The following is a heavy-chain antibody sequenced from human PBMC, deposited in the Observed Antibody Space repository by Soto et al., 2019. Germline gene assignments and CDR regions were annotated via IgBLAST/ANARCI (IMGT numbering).Heavy chain of an antibody. V-gene: IGHV3-23*05. CDR2: LYGSGRGI. J-gene: IGHJ4*02. D-gene: IGHD4-17*01. CDR1: GFPFPSYA. CDR3: AKDAVSGDGVWLAHD. Sequence: GGSLRLSCAASGFPFPSYAIIWIRQVPGRGLEWVSGLYGSGRGIHYADSVKGRFTISRDNSAYSVYLQMNNLRVEDTATYYCAKDAVSGDGVWLAHDWGQGTVVTVSS.